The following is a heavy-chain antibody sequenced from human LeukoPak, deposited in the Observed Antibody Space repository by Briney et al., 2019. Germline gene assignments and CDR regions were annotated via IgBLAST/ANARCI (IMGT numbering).Heavy chain of an antibody. J-gene: IGHJ4*02. V-gene: IGHV1-69*04. CDR3: AKEIGVATIVPHY. Sequence: SVKVSCKASGGTFSSYAISWVRQAPGQGLEWMGRIIPILGIANYAQKFQGRVTITADKSTSTAYMELSSLRSEDTAVYYCAKEIGVATIVPHYWGQGTLVTVSS. CDR1: GGTFSSYA. CDR2: IIPILGIA. D-gene: IGHD5-12*01.